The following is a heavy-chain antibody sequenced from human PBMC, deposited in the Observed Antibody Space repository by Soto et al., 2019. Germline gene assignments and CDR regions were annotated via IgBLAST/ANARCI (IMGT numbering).Heavy chain of an antibody. CDR1: GYSFNNYW. Sequence: LKISCKGFGYSFNNYWIGWVRQMPGKGLEWMGIIYPGDSDTRYSPSFQGQVTISADKSISTAYLQWSSLKASDTAVYYCTTEWIFGVVTPGPWGQGTLVTVSS. CDR2: IYPGDSDT. CDR3: TTEWIFGVVTPGP. D-gene: IGHD3-3*01. J-gene: IGHJ5*02. V-gene: IGHV5-51*01.